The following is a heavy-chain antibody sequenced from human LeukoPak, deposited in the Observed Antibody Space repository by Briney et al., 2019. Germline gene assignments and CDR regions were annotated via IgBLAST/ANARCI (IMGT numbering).Heavy chain of an antibody. CDR3: ARCGTPNNYYGYGVDV. D-gene: IGHD1-26*01. V-gene: IGHV3-11*03. CDR1: GFTFRDYY. Sequence: GGSLRLSCAASGFTFRDYYMSWIRQAPGKGLEWISYISVSGSYTNYADSVKGRFTISRDNAKNSLYLQMISLRAEDTAVYYCARCGTPNNYYGYGVDVWGQGTTVIVSS. J-gene: IGHJ6*02. CDR2: ISVSGSYT.